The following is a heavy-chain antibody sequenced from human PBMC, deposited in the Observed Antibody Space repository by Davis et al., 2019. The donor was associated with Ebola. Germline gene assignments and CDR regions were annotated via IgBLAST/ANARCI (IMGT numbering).Heavy chain of an antibody. J-gene: IGHJ6*02. D-gene: IGHD6-19*01. Sequence: ASVQVSCKASGYTFISWVRQAPGQGLAWMGWISAYNGNTNYAQKLQGRVTMTTDTSTSTAYMELRSLRSDDTAVYYCASRASGWYGWEMDVWGQGTTVTVSS. V-gene: IGHV1-18*01. CDR2: ISAYNGNT. CDR1: GYTF. CDR3: ASRASGWYGWEMDV.